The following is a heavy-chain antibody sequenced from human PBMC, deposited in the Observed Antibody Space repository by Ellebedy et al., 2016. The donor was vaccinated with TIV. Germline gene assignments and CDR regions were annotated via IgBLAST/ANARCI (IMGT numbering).Heavy chain of an antibody. Sequence: SETLSLTCAVYGGSFSGYYWSWIRQPPGKGLEWIGEINHSGSTNYNPSLKSRFTISVYTSKNQFSLKLRSVTAADTAVYYCARHLLHPNLRLGELSLNWYFDLWGRGTLVTVSS. V-gene: IGHV4-34*01. CDR1: GGSFSGYY. CDR3: ARHLLHPNLRLGELSLNWYFDL. J-gene: IGHJ2*01. CDR2: INHSGST. D-gene: IGHD3-16*02.